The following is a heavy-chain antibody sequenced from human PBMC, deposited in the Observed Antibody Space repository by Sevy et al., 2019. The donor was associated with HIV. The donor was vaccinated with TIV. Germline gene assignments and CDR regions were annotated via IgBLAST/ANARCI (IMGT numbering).Heavy chain of an antibody. J-gene: IGHJ4*02. CDR1: GGSISTNSYY. CDR3: GRHGYGVHHTYVDY. CDR2: IYYNGYT. V-gene: IGHV4-39*01. Sequence: SETLSLTCTVSGGSISTNSYYWGWIRQPPGKGLELIGSIYYNGYTYYNPSLKSRVTISVDTSKNQFSLMLISVTAADTAVYYCGRHGYGVHHTYVDYWGQGTLVTVSS. D-gene: IGHD4-17*01.